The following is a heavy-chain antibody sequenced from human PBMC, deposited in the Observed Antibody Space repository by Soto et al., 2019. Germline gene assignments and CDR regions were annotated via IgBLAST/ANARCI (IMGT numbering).Heavy chain of an antibody. CDR2: IIPIFGTA. V-gene: IGHV1-69*01. Sequence: QVQLVQAGAEVKKPGSSVKVSCKASGGTFSSYAISWVRQAPGQGLEWMGGIIPIFGTANYGQKFQGRVTITADESTSTAYVELSSLRSEDTAVYYCARDMGYYDSRGAAFDIWGQGTMVTVSS. J-gene: IGHJ3*02. CDR3: ARDMGYYDSRGAAFDI. D-gene: IGHD3-22*01. CDR1: GGTFSSYA.